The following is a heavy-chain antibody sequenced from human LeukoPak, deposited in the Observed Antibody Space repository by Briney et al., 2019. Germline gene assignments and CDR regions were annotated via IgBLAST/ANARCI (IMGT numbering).Heavy chain of an antibody. CDR3: AREYYSDSSGSDY. V-gene: IGHV3-7*05. J-gene: IGHJ4*02. Sequence: GGSLRLSCAASGFTFSSYWMSWVRQAPEKGLQWVANINQDGSEKYSVDSVKGRFTISRDNAKNSLYLQMNSLRAEDTAVYYCAREYYSDSSGSDYWGQGTLVTVS. CDR2: INQDGSEK. CDR1: GFTFSSYW. D-gene: IGHD3-22*01.